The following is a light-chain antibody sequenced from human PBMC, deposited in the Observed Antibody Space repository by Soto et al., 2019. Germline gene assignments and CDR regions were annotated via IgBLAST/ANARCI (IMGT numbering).Light chain of an antibody. Sequence: IVMAQSQDSLAVSLGERATINCKSSQSLLYTSNNKNYLAWFQQKPGQPPRLLIYWASTRESGVPDRFSGSGSGTDFTLTISSLQSEDVAVYYCQQYYSNPELTFGGGTNVDIK. J-gene: IGKJ4*01. CDR1: QSLLYTSNNKNY. CDR2: WAS. V-gene: IGKV4-1*01. CDR3: QQYYSNPELT.